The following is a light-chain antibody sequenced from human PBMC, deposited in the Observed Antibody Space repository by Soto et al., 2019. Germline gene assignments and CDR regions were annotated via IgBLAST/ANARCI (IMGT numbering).Light chain of an antibody. V-gene: IGLV2-14*01. CDR3: SSYTRSSPYV. CDR2: EVS. J-gene: IGLJ1*01. Sequence: QSVLTQPASVSVSPGQSITISCSGTSSDVGGYNYVSWYQQHPGKAPKLMIYEVSKRPSGVSDRFSGSKSGNTASLTISGLQAEDEADYYCSSYTRSSPYVFGTGTKVTVL. CDR1: SSDVGGYNY.